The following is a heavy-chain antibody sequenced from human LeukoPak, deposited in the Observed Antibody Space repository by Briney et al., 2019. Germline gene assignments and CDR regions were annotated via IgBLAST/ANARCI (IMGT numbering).Heavy chain of an antibody. CDR2: IKQDGGEK. J-gene: IGHJ3*02. CDR1: GFPFSSYW. V-gene: IGHV3-7*01. D-gene: IGHD2-2*02. CDR3: TTDVYPRGDAFDM. Sequence: PGGSLRLSCAASGFPFSSYWMRWVRQAPGKGPEWVANIKQDGGEKYYVDSVKGRFTISRDNAKNSLYLQMNSLRVEDTAVYYCTTDVYPRGDAFDMWGQGTMVTVSS.